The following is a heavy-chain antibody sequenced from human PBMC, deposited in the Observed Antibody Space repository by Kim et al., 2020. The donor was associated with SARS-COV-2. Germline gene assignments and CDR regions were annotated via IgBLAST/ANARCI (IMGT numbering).Heavy chain of an antibody. CDR2: ISGSGGST. Sequence: GGSLRLSCAASGFTFSSYAMSWVRQAPGKGLEWVSAISGSGGSTYYAASVKGRFTVSRDNAKNTVYLQMNSLRAEDTAVYYCAKDRGAARYYYYGMDVWGQGTTVTVSS. CDR3: AKDRGAARYYYYGMDV. V-gene: IGHV3-23*01. CDR1: GFTFSSYA. D-gene: IGHD6-13*01. J-gene: IGHJ6*02.